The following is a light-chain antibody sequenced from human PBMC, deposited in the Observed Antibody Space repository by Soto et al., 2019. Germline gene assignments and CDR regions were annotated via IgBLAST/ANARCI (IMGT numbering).Light chain of an antibody. V-gene: IGLV2-23*02. J-gene: IGLJ2*01. CDR1: NSDVGNYNL. CDR2: DDT. Sequence: QSALTQPASVSGSPGQSFTISCTATNSDVGNYNLVSWYQQHPGKAPKLMIYDDTKRPSGVSDRFSGSRSGNTASLTISGSQAEDDADYYCCSYATMTTVVVFGGGTKLTVL. CDR3: CSYATMTTVVV.